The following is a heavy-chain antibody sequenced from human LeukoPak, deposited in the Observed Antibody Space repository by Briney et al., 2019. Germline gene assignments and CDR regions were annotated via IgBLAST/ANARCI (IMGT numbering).Heavy chain of an antibody. V-gene: IGHV1-2*06. CDR3: ARGYCSGGTCYLVENWLDP. Sequence: ASVKVSCKASGYTLTAYYIYWVRQAPGQGLEWMGRINPDSGGTDYAQNFQGRVTMTRDTSISTAYMELSRLRSDDTAVSYCARGYCSGGTCYLVENWLDPWGQGTLVTVSS. CDR1: GYTLTAYY. CDR2: INPDSGGT. D-gene: IGHD2-15*01. J-gene: IGHJ5*02.